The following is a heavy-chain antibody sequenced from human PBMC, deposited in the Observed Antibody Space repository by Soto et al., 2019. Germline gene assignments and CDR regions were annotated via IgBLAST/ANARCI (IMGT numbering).Heavy chain of an antibody. J-gene: IGHJ3*02. CDR1: GYTFTSYY. CDR2: INPSGGST. V-gene: IGHV1-46*01. Sequence: GASVKLSCKASGYTFTSYYMHWVRQAPGQGLEWMGIINPSGGSTSYAQKFQGRVTMTRDTSTSTVYMELSSLRSEDTAVYYCARDAGGDSSGYYYGRGVFDIWGQGTMVTVSS. D-gene: IGHD3-22*01. CDR3: ARDAGGDSSGYYYGRGVFDI.